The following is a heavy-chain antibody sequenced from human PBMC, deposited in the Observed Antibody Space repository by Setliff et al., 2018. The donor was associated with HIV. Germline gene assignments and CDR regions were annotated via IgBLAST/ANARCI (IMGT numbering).Heavy chain of an antibody. D-gene: IGHD2-21*02. CDR2: ISAYNGNT. CDR3: ARWVVTAPYYFDY. V-gene: IGHV1-18*01. CDR1: GYTFINYG. J-gene: IGHJ4*02. Sequence: ASVKVSCKTSGYTFINYGISWVRQAPGQGLEWMGWISAYNGNTDYGQKLQGRVTMTTDTSTSTAYMELSSLRSEDTAVYYCARWVVTAPYYFDYWGQGTLVTVSS.